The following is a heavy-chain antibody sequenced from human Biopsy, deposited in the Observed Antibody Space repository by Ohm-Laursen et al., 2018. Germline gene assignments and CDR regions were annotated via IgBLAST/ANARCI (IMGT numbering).Heavy chain of an antibody. J-gene: IGHJ1*01. CDR3: ATKLTGYFHH. CDR1: GYTFTDSY. D-gene: IGHD3-9*01. CDR2: INPNSGGT. V-gene: IGHV1-2*02. Sequence: ASVKVSCKASGYTFTDSYMHWVRQAPGQGLEWMGWINPNSGGTNYAQKFQGRVTMTRDTSMSTAYMELNRLRSDDTAVCYCATKLTGYFHHWGQGILVIVSS.